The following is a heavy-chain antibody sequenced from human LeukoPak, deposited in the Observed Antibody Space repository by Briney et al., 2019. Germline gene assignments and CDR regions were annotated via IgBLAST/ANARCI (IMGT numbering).Heavy chain of an antibody. V-gene: IGHV4-61*02. CDR3: ARGIGTSYDSSRDAFDM. CDR2: IYSPGTN. CDR1: GGSISSRNYF. D-gene: IGHD3-22*01. J-gene: IGHJ3*02. Sequence: PSETLSLTCTVSGGSISSRNYFWTWIRQPAGKGLEWIGRIYSPGTNYNYNPSLKSRVTISIDTSKNQFSLKLTSVTAADTAVYYCARGIGTSYDSSRDAFDMWGQGTMVTVSS.